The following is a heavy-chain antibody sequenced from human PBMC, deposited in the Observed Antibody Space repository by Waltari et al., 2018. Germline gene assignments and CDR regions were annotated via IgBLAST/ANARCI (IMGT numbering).Heavy chain of an antibody. CDR3: ARDRGRGLYLDS. D-gene: IGHD2-15*01. Sequence: QLRLHQSGPGLVMPSETLSLRCAISGDSMSDADWWSWVRQPPGKGPEWIGQVQRSGKTNYNPSFASRVIISVDTSTLQFSRRLTSATAADTAVYYWARDRGRGLYLDSWGQGTLVTVSP. CDR1: GDSMSDADW. CDR2: VQRSGKT. J-gene: IGHJ4*02. V-gene: IGHV4-4*02.